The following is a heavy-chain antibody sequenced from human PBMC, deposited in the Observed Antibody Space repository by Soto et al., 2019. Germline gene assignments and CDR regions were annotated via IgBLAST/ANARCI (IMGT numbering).Heavy chain of an antibody. CDR3: ARHIIDPGPGSFDP. J-gene: IGHJ5*02. D-gene: IGHD3-10*01. CDR1: GGSISRSPYY. Sequence: PSETLSLTCVVSGGSISRSPYYWGWIRQPPGKGLEWIGSIYFSGSTYYNRSLKSRLTISVDTSKNQFSLRLSSVTAADTAVYYCARHIIDPGPGSFDPWGQGTLVTVSS. CDR2: IYFSGST. V-gene: IGHV4-39*01.